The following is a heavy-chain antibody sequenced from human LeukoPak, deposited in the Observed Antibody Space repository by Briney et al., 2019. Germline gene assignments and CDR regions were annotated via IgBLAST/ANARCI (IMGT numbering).Heavy chain of an antibody. CDR1: GFTFSSYS. D-gene: IGHD1-26*01. Sequence: GGSLRLSCAASGFTFSSYSMNWVRQAPGKGLEWVSYISTISSTVYYADSLKGRFTISRDNAKNSLYLQMNSLRAEDTALYYCAKDIGWEQGTFFDYWGQGTLVTVSS. V-gene: IGHV3-48*04. CDR2: ISTISSTV. CDR3: AKDIGWEQGTFFDY. J-gene: IGHJ4*02.